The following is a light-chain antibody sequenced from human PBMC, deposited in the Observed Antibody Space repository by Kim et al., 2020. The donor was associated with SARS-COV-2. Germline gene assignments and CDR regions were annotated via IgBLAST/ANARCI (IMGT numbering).Light chain of an antibody. CDR2: RTS. V-gene: IGKV1-5*03. J-gene: IGKJ1*01. Sequence: DIQMTQSPSTLSASVGDRVTITCRASQSISSRLAWHQQKPGKAPKLLIYRTSSLESGVPSRFTGSGSGTEFTLTISSLQPDDFATYYCQHYNSYSWTFGQGTKVDIK. CDR1: QSISSR. CDR3: QHYNSYSWT.